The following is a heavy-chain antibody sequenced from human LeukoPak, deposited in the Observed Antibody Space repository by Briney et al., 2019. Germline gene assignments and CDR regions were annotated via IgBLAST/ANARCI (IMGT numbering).Heavy chain of an antibody. D-gene: IGHD6-13*01. J-gene: IGHJ3*02. CDR1: GDSVSSNSAA. CDR2: TYYRSKWYN. V-gene: IGHV6-1*01. Sequence: SQTLSLTCAISGDSVSSNSAAWNWIRQSPSRGLEWLGRTYYRSKWYNDYAVSVKSRITINPDTSKNQFSLQLNSVTPEDTAVYYCARDLGIAAAGTNPPAGAFDIWGQGTMVTVSS. CDR3: ARDLGIAAAGTNPPAGAFDI.